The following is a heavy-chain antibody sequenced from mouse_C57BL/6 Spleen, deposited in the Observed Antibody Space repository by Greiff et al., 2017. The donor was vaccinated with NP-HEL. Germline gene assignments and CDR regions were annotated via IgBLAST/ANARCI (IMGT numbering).Heavy chain of an antibody. Sequence: QVQLKQSGPELVKPGASVKLSCKASGYTFTSYDINWVKQRPGQGLEWIGWIYPRDGSTKYNEKFKGKATLTVDTSSSTAYMELHSLTSEDSAVYFCARPTVPSYWYFDVWGTGTTVTVSS. CDR2: IYPRDGST. CDR1: GYTFTSYD. CDR3: ARPTVPSYWYFDV. D-gene: IGHD1-1*01. V-gene: IGHV1-85*01. J-gene: IGHJ1*03.